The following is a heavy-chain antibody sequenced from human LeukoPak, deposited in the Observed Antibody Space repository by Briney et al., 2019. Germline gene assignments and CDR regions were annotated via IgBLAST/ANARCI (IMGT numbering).Heavy chain of an antibody. CDR2: IYASGST. CDR3: AREPYHNYYDSSGYGAFDI. J-gene: IGHJ3*02. V-gene: IGHV4-4*07. CDR1: GGSIIEYY. D-gene: IGHD3-22*01. Sequence: PSETLSLTCTVSGGSIIEYYWSWIRQPAGKGLEWIGRIYASGSTKYNPSLKSRVTMSVDTSKNQISLKLISVTAADTAVYYCAREPYHNYYDSSGYGAFDIWGQGTMVTVSS.